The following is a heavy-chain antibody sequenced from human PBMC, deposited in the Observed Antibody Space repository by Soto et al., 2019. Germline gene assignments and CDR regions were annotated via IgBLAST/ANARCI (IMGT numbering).Heavy chain of an antibody. CDR3: ARGTGASGLPFDF. J-gene: IGHJ4*02. D-gene: IGHD5-12*01. V-gene: IGHV4-59*01. CDR2: IHYTGNT. CDR1: GGSLTGYY. Sequence: PSETLSLTCTVSGGSLTGYYWIWIRQPPGKGLEWIGLIHYTGNTNYNPSLKSRVTISIDTSKNQFSLRLRSATAADTAVYYCARGTGASGLPFDFWGQGALVTVSS.